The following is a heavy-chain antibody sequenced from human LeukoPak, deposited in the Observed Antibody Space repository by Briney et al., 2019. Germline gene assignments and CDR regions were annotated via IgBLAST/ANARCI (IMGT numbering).Heavy chain of an antibody. CDR2: TYYRYKWYN. CDR1: GDSVPSHSAA. J-gene: IGHJ4*02. Sequence: HTHSPTYAISGDSVPSHSAAWHWIKQSPSRGLEWLGRTYYRYKWYNDYAVSVKSRIAINPDTSKHQFSLQLNSVTPEDTAVYYCARLHSSSPGDFDYWGQGTLVTVSS. CDR3: ARLHSSSPGDFDY. V-gene: IGHV6-1*01. D-gene: IGHD6-6*01.